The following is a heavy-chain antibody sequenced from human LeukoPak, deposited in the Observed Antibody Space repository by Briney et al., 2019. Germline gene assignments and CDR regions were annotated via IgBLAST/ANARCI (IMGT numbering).Heavy chain of an antibody. D-gene: IGHD2-2*01. J-gene: IGHJ4*01. CDR1: GYTFTNYG. Sequence: ASMKVSCKASGYTFTNYGITWVRRAPGQGLEWMGWISAYDGNTNYAQKFQGRVTMTTDTSTSTAYMELRSLTSDDTAVYHCARDCRSTTCYVGLDYWGHGTLVTVSS. V-gene: IGHV1-18*01. CDR2: ISAYDGNT. CDR3: ARDCRSTTCYVGLDY.